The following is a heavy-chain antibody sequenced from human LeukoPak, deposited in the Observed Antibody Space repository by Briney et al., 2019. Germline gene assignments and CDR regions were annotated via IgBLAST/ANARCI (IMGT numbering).Heavy chain of an antibody. CDR1: EFSLRSYT. V-gene: IGHV3-23*01. Sequence: QPGGSLRLSCGDSEFSLRSYTMNWVRQAPGKGLEWVSGISAYGGSTYYADSVRGRFTISRDNSRNTLYLQMISLRPEDTAVYYCAKDTSIGKYCTNGVCSPFDYWGQGTLVTVSS. CDR3: AKDTSIGKYCTNGVCSPFDY. CDR2: ISAYGGST. D-gene: IGHD2-8*01. J-gene: IGHJ4*02.